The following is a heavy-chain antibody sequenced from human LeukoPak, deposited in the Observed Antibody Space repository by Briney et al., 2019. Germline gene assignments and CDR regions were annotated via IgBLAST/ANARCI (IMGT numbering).Heavy chain of an antibody. CDR1: GGSTSRNH. J-gene: IGHJ4*02. Sequence: LETLSLTPTVSGGSTSRNHWNWIRQPAGERREWSGRIYSSGSTNYNPSLKSRATISVDTSKNQFSLKLSSVTAAYTAVYYCARDVVSGSFDYWGRGTLVTVSS. D-gene: IGHD1-26*01. V-gene: IGHV4-4*07. CDR3: ARDVVSGSFDY. CDR2: IYSSGST.